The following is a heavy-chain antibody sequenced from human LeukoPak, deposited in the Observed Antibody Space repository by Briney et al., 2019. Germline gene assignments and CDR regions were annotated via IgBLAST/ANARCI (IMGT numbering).Heavy chain of an antibody. CDR1: GESFSGYY. J-gene: IGHJ5*02. CDR3: ARATAVPAAESPFDP. V-gene: IGHV4-34*01. Sequence: KPSETLSLTCAVYGESFSGYYWSWIRQPPGKGLEWLGEINHSGSTNYNPSLKSRVTISVDTSKNQFSLKLSSVTAADTAVYYCARATAVPAAESPFDPWGQGTLVTVSS. CDR2: INHSGST. D-gene: IGHD2-2*01.